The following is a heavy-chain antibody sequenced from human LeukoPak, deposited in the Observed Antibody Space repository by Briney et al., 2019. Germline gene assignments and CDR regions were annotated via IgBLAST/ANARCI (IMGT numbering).Heavy chain of an antibody. CDR3: VRASSGWRGYYFDY. CDR1: GFTFNTYS. D-gene: IGHD6-19*01. CDR2: ISRDSSTI. V-gene: IGHV3-48*01. Sequence: TGGSLRLSCAASGFTFNTYSMDWVRQAPGKGLEWVSYISRDSSTIYYADSLKGRFTISRDNAKNSVYLQMNSLRAEDTAVYYCVRASSGWRGYYFDYWGQGTLVTVSS. J-gene: IGHJ4*02.